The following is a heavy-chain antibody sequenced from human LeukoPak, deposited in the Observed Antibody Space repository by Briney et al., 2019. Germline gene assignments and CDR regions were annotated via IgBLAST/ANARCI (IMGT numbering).Heavy chain of an antibody. CDR2: INPGGGST. J-gene: IGHJ4*02. Sequence: ASVQVSCQASGYTFPSYSILRVRLAPGPPRESIGIINPGGGSTSNAQKFQGRVTMPRDTSTSTFYMKLSSLRSEDTAVYFCARHVSITGVGDYFDSCGQGTLVTVSS. V-gene: IGHV1-46*01. D-gene: IGHD1-20*01. CDR3: ARHVSITGVGDYFDS. CDR1: GYTFPSYS.